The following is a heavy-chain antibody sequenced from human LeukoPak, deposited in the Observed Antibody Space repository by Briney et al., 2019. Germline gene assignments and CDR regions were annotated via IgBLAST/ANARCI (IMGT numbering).Heavy chain of an antibody. Sequence: ASVKVSCKASGYTFTSYAMHWVRQAPGQRLEWMGWINAGNGNTKYSQKFQGRVTITRDTSASTAYMELSSLRSEDTAVYYCAMHVDTAMVFDCWGRGTLVTVSS. CDR2: INAGNGNT. J-gene: IGHJ4*02. V-gene: IGHV1-3*01. CDR1: GYTFTSYA. CDR3: AMHVDTAMVFDC. D-gene: IGHD5-18*01.